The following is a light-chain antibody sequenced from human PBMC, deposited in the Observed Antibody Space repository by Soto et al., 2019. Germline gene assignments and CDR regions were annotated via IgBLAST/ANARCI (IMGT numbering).Light chain of an antibody. J-gene: IGLJ2*01. CDR2: EVS. V-gene: IGLV2-8*01. CDR3: SSYSGSNNLV. Sequence: QSALTQPPSASGSPGQSVTISCTGTSSDVGGYNYVSWYQQHPGKSPKLMIYEVSKRPSGVPDRFSGSKSGNTASLTVSGLQAEAEADYYCSSYSGSNNLVFGGGTKRTV. CDR1: SSDVGGYNY.